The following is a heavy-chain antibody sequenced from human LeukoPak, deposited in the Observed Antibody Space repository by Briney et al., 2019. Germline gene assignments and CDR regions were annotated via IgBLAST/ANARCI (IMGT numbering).Heavy chain of an antibody. CDR2: ISYDGSNK. D-gene: IGHD3-3*01. CDR3: ARDPGPYYDFWSGSRVDY. CDR1: GFTFSSYG. V-gene: IGHV3-30*03. J-gene: IGHJ4*02. Sequence: GGSLRLSCAASGFTFSSYGMHWVRQAPGMGLEWVAVISYDGSNKYYADSVKGRFTISRDNSKNTLYLQMNSLRAEDTAVYYCARDPGPYYDFWSGSRVDYWGQGTLVTVSS.